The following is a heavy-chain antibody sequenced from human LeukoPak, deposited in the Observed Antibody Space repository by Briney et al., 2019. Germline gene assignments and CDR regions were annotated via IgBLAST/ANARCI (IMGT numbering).Heavy chain of an antibody. J-gene: IGHJ3*02. D-gene: IGHD3-10*01. CDR2: ISWNSGSI. CDR3: AKDRGTMVRGVPDAFDI. V-gene: IGHV3-9*03. Sequence: GGSLRLSCAASGSTFDDYAMHGVRQAPGKGLEWVSGISWNSGSIGYADSVKGRFTISRDNAENSLYLQMNSLRAEDMALYYCAKDRGTMVRGVPDAFDIWGQGTMVTVSS. CDR1: GSTFDDYA.